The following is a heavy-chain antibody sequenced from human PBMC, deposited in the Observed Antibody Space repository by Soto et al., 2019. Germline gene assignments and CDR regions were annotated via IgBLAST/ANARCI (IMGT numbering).Heavy chain of an antibody. CDR2: INPSGGST. Sequence: QVQLVQSGAEVKKPGASVKVSCKASGYTFTSYYMHWVRQAPGQGLEWMGIINPSGGSTSYAQKFQGRITMTRDTSTSTVYMELSSLRSEDTAVYYCARDRCSSTSCYALGLPYNWFDTWGQGTLVNVSS. J-gene: IGHJ5*02. D-gene: IGHD2-2*01. CDR3: ARDRCSSTSCYALGLPYNWFDT. CDR1: GYTFTSYY. V-gene: IGHV1-46*01.